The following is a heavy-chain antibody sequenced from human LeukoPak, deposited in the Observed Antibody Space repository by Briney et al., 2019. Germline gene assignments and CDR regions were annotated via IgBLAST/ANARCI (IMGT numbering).Heavy chain of an antibody. D-gene: IGHD3-16*02. CDR1: GFTFSSYA. Sequence: GGSLRLSCAASGFTFSSYAMSWVRQAPGKGLEWVSAISGSGGSTYYADSVKGRFTISRDNSKNTLYLQMNSLRAEDTAVYYCAKFRGLGELSLVPGGYYYYMDVWGKGTTVTISS. J-gene: IGHJ6*03. CDR2: ISGSGGST. V-gene: IGHV3-23*01. CDR3: AKFRGLGELSLVPGGYYYYMDV.